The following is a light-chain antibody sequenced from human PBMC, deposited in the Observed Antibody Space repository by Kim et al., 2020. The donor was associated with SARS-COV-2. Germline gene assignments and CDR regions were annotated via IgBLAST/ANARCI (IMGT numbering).Light chain of an antibody. CDR3: NSRDSSGNPRWV. J-gene: IGLJ3*02. CDR1: SLRSYY. CDR2: GKN. V-gene: IGLV3-19*01. Sequence: LGQTDRITCQGDSLRSYYASWYQQKPGQAPVLVIYGKNNRPSGIPDRFSGSSSGNTASLTITGAQAEDEADYYCNSRDSSGNPRWVFGGGTQLTVL.